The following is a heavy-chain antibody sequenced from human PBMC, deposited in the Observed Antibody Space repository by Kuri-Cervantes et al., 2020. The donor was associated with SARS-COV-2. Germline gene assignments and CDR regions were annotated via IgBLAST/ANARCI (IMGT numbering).Heavy chain of an antibody. CDR2: ISSRNNYI. CDR3: ARDRRGDY. J-gene: IGHJ4*02. CDR1: GFTFSIYS. V-gene: IGHV3-21*01. Sequence: GGSLRLSCAASGFTFSIYSMNWVRQAPGKGLEWVSSISSRNNYIYYADSVKGRFTISRDNSKNSLYLQMNSLRVEDTAVYYCARDRRGDYWGQGTLVTVSS. D-gene: IGHD3-10*01.